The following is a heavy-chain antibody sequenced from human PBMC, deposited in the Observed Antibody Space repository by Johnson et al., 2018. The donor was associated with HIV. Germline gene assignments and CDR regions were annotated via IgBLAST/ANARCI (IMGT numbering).Heavy chain of an antibody. CDR2: IYNDGSP. J-gene: IGHJ3*02. Sequence: VQLVESGGGLVQPGGSLRLSCAASGFTVSTNYMTWVRQAPGKGLEWVSLIYNDGSPYYADSVKGRFTISSDNSKNTLYLQMNSLRAEDTAVYYCARDQTIQLWSDAFDIWGQGTMVTVS. D-gene: IGHD5-18*01. V-gene: IGHV3-66*01. CDR3: ARDQTIQLWSDAFDI. CDR1: GFTVSTNY.